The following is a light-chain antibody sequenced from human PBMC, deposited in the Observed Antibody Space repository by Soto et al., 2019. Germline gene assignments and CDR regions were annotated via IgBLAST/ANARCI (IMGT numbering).Light chain of an antibody. CDR3: QQYNNWPGT. Sequence: EIVMTQSPATLSVSPGERPTLSCRASQSVSSNLAWYQQKPGQAPRLLIYGASTRATGIPARFSGSGSGTAFTLTISSLQSEDFEVYYCQQYNNWPGTFGQGTKVDIK. J-gene: IGKJ1*01. CDR2: GAS. CDR1: QSVSSN. V-gene: IGKV3-15*01.